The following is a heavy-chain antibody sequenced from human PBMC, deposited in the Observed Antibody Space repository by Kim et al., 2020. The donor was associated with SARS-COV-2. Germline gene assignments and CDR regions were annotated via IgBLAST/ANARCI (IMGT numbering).Heavy chain of an antibody. J-gene: IGHJ6*01. D-gene: IGHD2-2*01. V-gene: IGHV4-34*01. CDR3: ARGYIVVVPAAPPKGYYY. CDR2: INHSGST. Sequence: SETLSLTCAVYGGSFSGYYWSWIRQPPGKGLEWIGEINHSGSTNYNPSLKSRVTISVDTSKNQFSLKLSSVTAADTAVYYCARGYIVVVPAAPPKGYYY. CDR1: GGSFSGYY.